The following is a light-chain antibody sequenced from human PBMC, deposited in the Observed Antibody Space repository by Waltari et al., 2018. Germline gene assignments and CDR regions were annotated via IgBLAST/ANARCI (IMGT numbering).Light chain of an antibody. Sequence: QSALTQPASVSGSPGQSITIPRPGTSSYVCGYHYVSWYQPHPGKAPKLRIYEVSNRPSGVSNSFSGAKSGNTASLTISGLQAEDEADYYCSSYTSSSTVVFGGGTKLTVL. J-gene: IGLJ2*01. CDR3: SSYTSSSTVV. CDR1: SSYVCGYHY. V-gene: IGLV2-14*01. CDR2: EVS.